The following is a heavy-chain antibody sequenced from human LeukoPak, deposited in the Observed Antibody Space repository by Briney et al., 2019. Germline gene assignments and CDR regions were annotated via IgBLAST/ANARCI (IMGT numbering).Heavy chain of an antibody. CDR2: ITSSSTYT. Sequence: GGSLRLSCAASGFSFSSYNMNWVRQTPGKGLEWVSSITSSSTYTFYADSVKGRFTISRDNARNSLYLQMNSLRAEDTAVYYCARGPYSGTYGDTYYYYMDVWGKGTTVTISS. V-gene: IGHV3-21*01. CDR3: ARGPYSGTYGDTYYYYMDV. D-gene: IGHD1-26*01. J-gene: IGHJ6*03. CDR1: GFSFSSYN.